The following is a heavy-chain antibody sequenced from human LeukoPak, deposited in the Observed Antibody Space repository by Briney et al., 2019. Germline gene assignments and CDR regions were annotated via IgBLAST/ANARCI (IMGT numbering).Heavy chain of an antibody. D-gene: IGHD5-18*01. Sequence: ASVKVSCNASGGXFSSYAISWVRQAPGQGLEWMGRIIPILGIANYAQKFQGRVTITADKSTSTAYMELSSLRSEDTAVYYCARAFRGYSYGYVDRPNDYWGQGTLVTVSS. CDR2: IIPILGIA. CDR1: GGXFSSYA. J-gene: IGHJ4*02. CDR3: ARAFRGYSYGYVDRPNDY. V-gene: IGHV1-69*04.